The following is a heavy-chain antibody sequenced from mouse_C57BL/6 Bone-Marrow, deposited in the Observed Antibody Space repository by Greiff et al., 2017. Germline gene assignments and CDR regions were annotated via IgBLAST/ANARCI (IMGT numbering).Heavy chain of an antibody. CDR3: ARSYYSNYLDY. D-gene: IGHD2-5*01. CDR2: ISNGGGST. J-gene: IGHJ2*01. Sequence: DVKLVESGGGLVQPGGSLKLSCAASGFTFSDYYMYWVRQTPEKRLEWVAYISNGGGSTYYPDTVKGRFTSSRDNAKNTLYLQMSRLKSEDTAMYYCARSYYSNYLDYWGQGTTLTVSS. V-gene: IGHV5-12*01. CDR1: GFTFSDYY.